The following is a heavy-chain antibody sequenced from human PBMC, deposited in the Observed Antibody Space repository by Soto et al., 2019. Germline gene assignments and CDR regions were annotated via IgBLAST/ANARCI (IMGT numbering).Heavy chain of an antibody. J-gene: IGHJ4*02. CDR2: ISGSGGST. Sequence: GGSVRLSXAASGFTFSSYAMSWVRQAPGKGLEWVSAISGSGGSTYYADSVKGRFTISRDNSKNTLYLQMNSLRAEDTAVYYCAKDQFLRYSSSWSYFDYWGQGTLVTVSS. CDR3: AKDQFLRYSSSWSYFDY. D-gene: IGHD6-13*01. V-gene: IGHV3-23*01. CDR1: GFTFSSYA.